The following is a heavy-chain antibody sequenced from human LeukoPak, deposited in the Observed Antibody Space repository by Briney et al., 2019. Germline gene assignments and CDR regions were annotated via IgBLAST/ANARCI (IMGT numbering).Heavy chain of an antibody. CDR1: GYTFTSYG. D-gene: IGHD2-2*01. V-gene: IGHV1-18*01. CDR3: ARDRNRYCSSTSCYRVDP. J-gene: IGHJ5*02. Sequence: ASVKVSCKASGYTFTSYGISWVRQAPGQGLEWMGWISAYNGNTNYAQKLQGRATMTTDTSTSTAYMELRSLRSDDTAVYYCARDRNRYCSSTSCYRVDPWGQGTLVTVSS. CDR2: ISAYNGNT.